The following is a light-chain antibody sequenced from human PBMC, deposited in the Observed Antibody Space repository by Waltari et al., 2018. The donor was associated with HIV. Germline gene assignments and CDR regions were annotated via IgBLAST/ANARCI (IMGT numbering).Light chain of an antibody. V-gene: IGLV2-11*01. CDR1: SSDVGGYNY. Sequence: QSALTQPRSVTGSPGQSVTISCTGTSSDVGGYNYVSWYQQHPGKAPKLIIYDVSKRPSGVPDRFSGSKSGNTASLTISGLQAEDEVHYYCCSYAGSHTPRVFGGGTKVTVL. CDR3: CSYAGSHTPRV. CDR2: DVS. J-gene: IGLJ3*02.